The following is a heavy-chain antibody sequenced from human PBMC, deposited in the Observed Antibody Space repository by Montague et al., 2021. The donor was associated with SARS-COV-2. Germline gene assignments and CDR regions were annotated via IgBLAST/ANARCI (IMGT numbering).Heavy chain of an antibody. CDR1: GGSISSTNYY. V-gene: IGHV4-39*01. CDR3: ARSTSGWFIY. D-gene: IGHD6-19*01. J-gene: IGHJ4*02. Sequence: SETLSLTCTVSGGSISSTNYYWGLIRQPPGKGLEWIGSINYRGTTHYNPSLKSRVTISGDTSRNQLSVRLSSVTAADTAVYYCARSTSGWFIYWGQGTLVTVSS. CDR2: INYRGTT.